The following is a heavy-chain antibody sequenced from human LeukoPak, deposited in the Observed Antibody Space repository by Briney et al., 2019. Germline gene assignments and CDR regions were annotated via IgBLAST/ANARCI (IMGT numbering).Heavy chain of an antibody. CDR2: IIPIFGTA. J-gene: IGHJ6*02. D-gene: IGHD3-3*01. CDR1: GGTFSSYA. CDR3: ARGRYDFWSGQYYYYGMDV. Sequence: SVKVSCKASGGTFSSYAISWVRQAPGQGLEWMGGIIPIFGTANYAQKFQGRVTITADESTSTAYMELSSLRSEDTAVYYCARGRYDFWSGQYYYYGMDVWGQGTTVTVSS. V-gene: IGHV1-69*13.